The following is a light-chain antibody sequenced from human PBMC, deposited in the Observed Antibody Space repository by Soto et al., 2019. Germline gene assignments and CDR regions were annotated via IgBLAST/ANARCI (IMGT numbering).Light chain of an antibody. CDR3: AAWDDSLNGVV. CDR1: SSNIGSNA. CDR2: SSN. V-gene: IGLV1-44*01. J-gene: IGLJ2*01. Sequence: QSVLTQPPSASGTPGQRVTISCSGSSSNIGSNAINWYQQLPGTAPKLLMHSSNQRPSGVPDRFSGSKSGTSASLVISGLQSEDEADYYCAAWDDSLNGVVFGGGTKLTVL.